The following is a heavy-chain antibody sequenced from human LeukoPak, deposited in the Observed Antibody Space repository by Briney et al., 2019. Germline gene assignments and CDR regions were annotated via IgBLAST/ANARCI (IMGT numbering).Heavy chain of an antibody. CDR3: ARGASDPVWFDP. J-gene: IGHJ5*02. CDR2: IIPIFGTA. Sequence: SVKVSCRASGGTFSSYAISWVRQAPGQGLEWMGGIIPIFGTANYAQKFQGRVTITADESTSTAYTELSSLRSEDTAVYYCARGASDPVWFDPWGQGTLVTVSS. V-gene: IGHV1-69*13. CDR1: GGTFSSYA.